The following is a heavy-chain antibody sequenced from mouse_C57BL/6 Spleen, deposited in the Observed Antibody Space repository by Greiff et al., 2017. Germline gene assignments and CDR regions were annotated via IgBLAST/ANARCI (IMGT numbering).Heavy chain of an antibody. CDR2: INPNNGGT. V-gene: IGHV1-26*01. J-gene: IGHJ2*01. D-gene: IGHD4-1*01. CDR3: ARVLGQGYLDD. Sequence: VQLQQSGPELVKPGASVKISCKASGYTFTDYYMNWVKQSHGKSLEWIGDINPNNGGTSYNQKFKGKATLTVDKSSSTAYMELRSLTSEDSAVYYCARVLGQGYLDDWGQGTTLTVSS. CDR1: GYTFTDYY.